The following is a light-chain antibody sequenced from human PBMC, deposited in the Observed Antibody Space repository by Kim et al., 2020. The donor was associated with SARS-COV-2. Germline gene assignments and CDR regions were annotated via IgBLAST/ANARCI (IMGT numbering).Light chain of an antibody. Sequence: SVGDRGTITCQASEDISNYLNWYQQKLGKAPKLLIHDASTLESGVPSRFSGSGSVTDFNLTINNLQPEDFGTYYCQQYTSLLSLTFGGGTKVDIK. V-gene: IGKV1-33*01. CDR2: DAS. CDR3: QQYTSLLSLT. CDR1: EDISNY. J-gene: IGKJ4*01.